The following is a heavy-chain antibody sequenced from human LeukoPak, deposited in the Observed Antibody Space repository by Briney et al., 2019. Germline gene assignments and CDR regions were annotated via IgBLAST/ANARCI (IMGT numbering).Heavy chain of an antibody. CDR2: IKQDGSEK. CDR3: ARDRPGIAAAGTPDY. J-gene: IGHJ4*02. Sequence: GGSLRLSCAASGFTFSSYWMSWVRQAPGKGLEWVANIKQDGSEKNYVDSVKGRFTISRDNAKNSLYLQMNSLRAEDTAVYYCARDRPGIAAAGTPDYWGQGTLVTVSS. D-gene: IGHD6-13*01. V-gene: IGHV3-7*01. CDR1: GFTFSSYW.